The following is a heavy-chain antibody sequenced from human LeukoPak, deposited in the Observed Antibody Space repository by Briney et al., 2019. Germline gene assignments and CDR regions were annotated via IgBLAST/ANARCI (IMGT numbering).Heavy chain of an antibody. D-gene: IGHD2-15*01. V-gene: IGHV4-39*02. CDR2: IYYSGST. Sequence: SETLSLTCTVSGGSISSSSYYWGWIRQPPGKGLEWIGSIYYSGSTYYNPSLKSRVTISVDTSKNQFSLKLSSVTAADTAVYYCARERCSGGSCYGSGMDVWGQGTTVTVSS. CDR3: ARERCSGGSCYGSGMDV. CDR1: GGSISSSSYY. J-gene: IGHJ6*02.